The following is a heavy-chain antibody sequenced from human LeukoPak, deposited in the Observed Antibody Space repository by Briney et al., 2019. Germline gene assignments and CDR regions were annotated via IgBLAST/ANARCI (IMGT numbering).Heavy chain of an antibody. Sequence: GGSLRLSCAASGFTFSSYAMSWVRQAPGKGREWVSSISGSGGSTYYADSVEGRFTISRDNSKNTLYLQMNSLRAEDTAVYYGASGGGGSCSSTSCYMDPIYWGQGTLVTVSS. CDR1: GFTFSSYA. D-gene: IGHD2-2*02. CDR2: ISGSGGST. J-gene: IGHJ4*02. CDR3: ASGGGGSCSSTSCYMDPIY. V-gene: IGHV3-23*01.